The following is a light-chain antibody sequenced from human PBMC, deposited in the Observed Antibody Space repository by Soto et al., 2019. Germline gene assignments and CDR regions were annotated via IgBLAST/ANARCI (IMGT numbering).Light chain of an antibody. J-gene: IGLJ3*02. Sequence: QSVLTQPPSVSGAPGQRVTISCTGGSSNIGAGYDVHWYQHLPGTAPKLLVFGNNNRPSGVPDRFSGSKSGTSGSLAITGLQAEDEADYYCQSYDTSLSGWVFGGGTKLTVL. CDR2: GNN. CDR3: QSYDTSLSGWV. CDR1: SSNIGAGYD. V-gene: IGLV1-40*01.